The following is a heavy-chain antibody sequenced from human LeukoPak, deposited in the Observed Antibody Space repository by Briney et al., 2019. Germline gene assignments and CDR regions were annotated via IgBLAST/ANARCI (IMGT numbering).Heavy chain of an antibody. J-gene: IGHJ4*02. CDR1: GYTFTSYY. Sequence: ASVKVSCKASGYTFTSYYMHWVRQAPGQGLERMGIINPSGGSTSYAQKFQGRVTMTRDTSTSTVYMELSSLRSEDTAVYYCARAQRRQWLVPGYYFDYWGQGTLVTVSS. CDR2: INPSGGST. D-gene: IGHD6-19*01. CDR3: ARAQRRQWLVPGYYFDY. V-gene: IGHV1-46*01.